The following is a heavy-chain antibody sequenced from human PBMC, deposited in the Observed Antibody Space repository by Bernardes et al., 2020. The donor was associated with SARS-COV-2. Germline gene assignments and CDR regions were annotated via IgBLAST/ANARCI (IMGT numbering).Heavy chain of an antibody. Sequence: GGSLRLSCAASGFTVSSNYMSWVRQAPGKGLEWVSVIYSGGNTYYADSVKDRFTISRDNSKYTLYLQMNSLRAEDTAVYYCARDYPDPADWGQGTLVTVSS. CDR2: IYSGGNT. D-gene: IGHD6-13*01. J-gene: IGHJ4*02. CDR1: GFTVSSNY. V-gene: IGHV3-66*01. CDR3: ARDYPDPAD.